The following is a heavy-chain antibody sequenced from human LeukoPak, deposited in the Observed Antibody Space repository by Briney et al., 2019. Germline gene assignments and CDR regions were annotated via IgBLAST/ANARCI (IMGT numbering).Heavy chain of an antibody. V-gene: IGHV3-33*06. CDR3: AKGGGAYDFEY. CDR2: IWYDRGNK. Sequence: PGGSLRLSCAASGFSFSSSVMHWVRQAPGKGLEWVAVIWYDRGNKYYAGSVKGRFTVSRDSSKNTLYLQMNSLRAEDTGVYYCAKGGGAYDFEYWGQGTLVTVSS. D-gene: IGHD3-16*01. J-gene: IGHJ4*02. CDR1: GFSFSSSV.